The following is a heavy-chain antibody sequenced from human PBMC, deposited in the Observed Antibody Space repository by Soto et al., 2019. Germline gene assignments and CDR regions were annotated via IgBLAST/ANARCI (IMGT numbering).Heavy chain of an antibody. CDR2: LGGGNDV. J-gene: IGHJ3*02. V-gene: IGHV3-23*01. CDR3: AKDSVSHKGIYDAFDI. Sequence: GGSLRLSCEASGFTFSNYAMSWVRQAQGEGPEWVSTLGGGNDVFYADSVKGRFTISRDDSRNTLYLRMDNLRVEDTAIYFCAKDSVSHKGIYDAFDIWGQGTVVTVSS. CDR1: GFTFSNYA. D-gene: IGHD3-3*02.